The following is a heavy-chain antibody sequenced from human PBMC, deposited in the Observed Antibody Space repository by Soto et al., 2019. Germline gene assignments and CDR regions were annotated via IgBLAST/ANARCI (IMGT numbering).Heavy chain of an antibody. CDR1: GFTFSSYG. V-gene: IGHV3-30*18. D-gene: IGHD6-19*01. CDR3: AKDSPRYSSGWYAFDY. Sequence: VGSLRLSCAASGFTFSSYGMHWVRQAPGKGLEWVAVISYDGSNKYYADSVKGRFTISRDNSKNTLYLQMNSLRAEDTAVYYCAKDSPRYSSGWYAFDYWGQGTLVTVSS. J-gene: IGHJ4*02. CDR2: ISYDGSNK.